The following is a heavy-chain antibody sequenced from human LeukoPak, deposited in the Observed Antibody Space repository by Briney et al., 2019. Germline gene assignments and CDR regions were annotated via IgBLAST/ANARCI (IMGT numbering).Heavy chain of an antibody. V-gene: IGHV3-30-3*01. CDR1: GFTFSSYA. Sequence: GGSLRLSCAASGFTFSSYAMHWVRQAPGKGLEWVAVISYDGSNKYYADSVKGRFTISRDNSKNTLYLQMNSLRAEDTAVYYCARALRLAAADTYHFRYYYGMDVWGQGTTVTVSS. J-gene: IGHJ6*02. CDR2: ISYDGSNK. D-gene: IGHD6-13*01. CDR3: ARALRLAAADTYHFRYYYGMDV.